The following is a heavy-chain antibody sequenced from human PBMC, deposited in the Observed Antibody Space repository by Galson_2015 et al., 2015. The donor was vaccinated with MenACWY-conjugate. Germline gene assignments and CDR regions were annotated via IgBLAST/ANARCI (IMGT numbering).Heavy chain of an antibody. CDR1: GFTFSSFA. CDR3: AKGAVTAISYLDY. CDR2: VSYDGTKK. Sequence: RLSCAASGFTFSSFAMHWVRQAPGKGLEWVALVSYDGTKKYYGDSVEGRFTISKDNSKNQFYLQMNSLRPEDTGVYYCAKGAVTAISYLDYWGQGALVTVSS. J-gene: IGHJ4*02. D-gene: IGHD2-21*02. V-gene: IGHV3-30*18.